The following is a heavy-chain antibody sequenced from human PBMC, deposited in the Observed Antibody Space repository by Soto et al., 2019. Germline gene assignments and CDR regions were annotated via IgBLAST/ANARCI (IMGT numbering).Heavy chain of an antibody. V-gene: IGHV3-48*02. CDR1: GFTFSGYS. J-gene: IGHJ3*02. Sequence: EVQLIESGGGLVQPGGSLGVSCAASGFTFSGYSLSWVRQAPGKGLEWLSYIDVTGSVTWYAESVKGRFTISRDYAKNSLSLQMDSLREEDTAVYYCVKDRHWEQWLGPHDAFEIWGQGTMVTVSS. CDR3: VKDRHWEQWLGPHDAFEI. D-gene: IGHD6-19*01. CDR2: IDVTGSVT.